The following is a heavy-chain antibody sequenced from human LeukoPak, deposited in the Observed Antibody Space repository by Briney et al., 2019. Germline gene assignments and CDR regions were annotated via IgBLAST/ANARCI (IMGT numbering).Heavy chain of an antibody. D-gene: IGHD5-18*01. CDR2: INNAGSST. J-gene: IGHJ5*02. Sequence: GGSLRLSCAASGFTFSAYGMSWFRQAPGKGLEWVSRINNAGSSTSYADSVKGRFTISRDNAKNTVYLQMISLRAEDTAVYFCARHGYTYGFDPWGQGTLVTVSS. V-gene: IGHV3-74*01. CDR1: GFTFSAYG. CDR3: ARHGYTYGFDP.